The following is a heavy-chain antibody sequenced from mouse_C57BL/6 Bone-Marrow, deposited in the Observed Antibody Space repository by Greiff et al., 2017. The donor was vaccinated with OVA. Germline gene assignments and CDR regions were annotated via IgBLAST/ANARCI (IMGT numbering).Heavy chain of an antibody. CDR3: ARRGNDAMDY. J-gene: IGHJ4*01. V-gene: IGHV1-26*01. CDR2: INPNNGGT. Sequence: EVQLQQSGPELVKPGASVKISCKASGYTFTDYYMNWVKQSHGKSLEWIGDINPNNGGTSYNQKFKGKATLTVDKSSSTAYMELRSLTSEDSAVYYCARRGNDAMDYWGQGTSVTVSS. CDR1: GYTFTDYY. D-gene: IGHD2-2*01.